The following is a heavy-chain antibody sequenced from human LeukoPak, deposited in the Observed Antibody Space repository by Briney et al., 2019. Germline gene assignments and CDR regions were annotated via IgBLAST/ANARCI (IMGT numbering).Heavy chain of an antibody. CDR3: AKHISSGWYPFDC. CDR1: GGSISSYY. J-gene: IGHJ4*02. D-gene: IGHD6-19*01. Sequence: TPSETLSLTCTVSGGSISSYYWSWIRQPPGKGLEWIGYIYYSRSTEYNPSLKSRVTISADTSKNQFSLKLTSVTAADTAVYYCAKHISSGWYPFDCWGQGTLVTVSS. CDR2: IYYSRST. V-gene: IGHV4-59*08.